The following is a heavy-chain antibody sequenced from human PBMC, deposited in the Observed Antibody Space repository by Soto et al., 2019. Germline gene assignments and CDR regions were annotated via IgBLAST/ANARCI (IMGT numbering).Heavy chain of an antibody. D-gene: IGHD2-2*01. Sequence: SLRLSCAASGFTFSSYGMHWVRQAPGKGLEWVAVISYDGSNKYYADSVKGRFTISRDNSKNTLYLQMNSLRAEDTAVYYCAKSEGRCSSTSCYANWGQGTLVTVSS. CDR2: ISYDGSNK. CDR3: AKSEGRCSSTSCYAN. V-gene: IGHV3-30*18. CDR1: GFTFSSYG. J-gene: IGHJ4*02.